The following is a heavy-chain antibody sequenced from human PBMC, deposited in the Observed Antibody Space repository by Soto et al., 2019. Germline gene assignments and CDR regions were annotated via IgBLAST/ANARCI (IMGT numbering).Heavy chain of an antibody. Sequence: SETLSLTCAVSGGSLRSATYYWSWIRQHPGKGLEWIGYFYHSGSTYYKPSLRSRVTISLDTSKNQFSLNLRSVTDADTAIYYCARGYQPQFDYWGQGTLVTVSS. CDR2: FYHSGST. CDR1: GGSLRSATYY. V-gene: IGHV4-31*11. J-gene: IGHJ4*02. CDR3: ARGYQPQFDY. D-gene: IGHD2-2*01.